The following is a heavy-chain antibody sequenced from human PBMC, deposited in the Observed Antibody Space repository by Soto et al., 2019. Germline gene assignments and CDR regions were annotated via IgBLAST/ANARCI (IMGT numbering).Heavy chain of an antibody. V-gene: IGHV3-23*01. CDR2: ISGSGGST. CDR3: AKHWGSTSYQIAKYRYYYYYGMDV. CDR1: GFTFSSYA. D-gene: IGHD2-2*01. J-gene: IGHJ6*02. Sequence: PGGSLSLSCAASGFTFSSYAMSWVRQAPGKGLEWVSAISGSGGSTYYADSVKGRFTISRDNSKNTLYLQMNSLRAEDTAVYYCAKHWGSTSYQIAKYRYYYYYGMDVWGQGTRVTVSS.